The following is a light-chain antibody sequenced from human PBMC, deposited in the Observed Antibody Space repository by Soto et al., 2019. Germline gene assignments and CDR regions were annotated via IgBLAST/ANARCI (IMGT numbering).Light chain of an antibody. CDR3: SSYTTINPYV. V-gene: IGLV2-14*01. CDR1: SSDVGGHNY. J-gene: IGLJ1*01. CDR2: EVS. Sequence: QSALSQPASVSGSPGQSITISCTGTSSDVGGHNYVSWFQQHPGEAPKLIIFEVSNRPSGVSARFSGSKSGNTASLAISGLQAEDEADYFCSSYTTINPYVFGTGTKVTV.